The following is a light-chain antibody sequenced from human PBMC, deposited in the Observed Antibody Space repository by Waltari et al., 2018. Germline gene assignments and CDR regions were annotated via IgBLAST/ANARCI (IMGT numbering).Light chain of an antibody. V-gene: IGLV2-14*03. CDR3: SSYTSSSTLV. J-gene: IGLJ3*02. Sequence: QSALTQPASVSGSPGQSITISCTGTSSDGGGYNYDSWYQQHPGKAPKLTIYDVSNRPSGVSNRFSGSKSGNTASLTISGLQAEDEADYYCSSYTSSSTLVFGGGTKLTAL. CDR2: DVS. CDR1: SSDGGGYNY.